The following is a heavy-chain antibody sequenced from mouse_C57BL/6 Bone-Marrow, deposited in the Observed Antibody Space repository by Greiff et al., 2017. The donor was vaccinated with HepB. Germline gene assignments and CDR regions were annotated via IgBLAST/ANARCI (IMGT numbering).Heavy chain of an antibody. D-gene: IGHD1-1*01. CDR2: ISGGGGNT. J-gene: IGHJ1*03. V-gene: IGHV5-9*01. CDR1: GFTFSSYT. CDR3: ARRYYYGSSYWYFDV. Sequence: EVKLVESGGGLVKPGGSLKLSCAASGFTFSSYTMSWVRQTPEKRLEWVATISGGGGNTYYPDSVKGRFTISRDNAKNTLYLQMSSLRSDDTALYYCARRYYYGSSYWYFDVWGTGTTVTVSS.